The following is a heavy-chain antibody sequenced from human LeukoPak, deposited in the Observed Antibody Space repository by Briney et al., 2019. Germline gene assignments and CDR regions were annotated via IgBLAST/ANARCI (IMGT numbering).Heavy chain of an antibody. Sequence: GASVKVSCKASGYTFTSYGINWVRQAPGQGLEWMGWISAYNGDTNYAQKLQGRVTMTTDTSTSTAYMELRSLRSDDTAVYYCARAVEMATMGDAFDIWGQGTMVTVSS. J-gene: IGHJ3*02. V-gene: IGHV1-18*01. CDR1: GYTFTSYG. D-gene: IGHD5-24*01. CDR2: ISAYNGDT. CDR3: ARAVEMATMGDAFDI.